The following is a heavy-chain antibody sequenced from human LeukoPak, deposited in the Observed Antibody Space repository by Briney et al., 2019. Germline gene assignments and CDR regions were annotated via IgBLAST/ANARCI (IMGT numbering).Heavy chain of an antibody. Sequence: GGSLRLSCVASGFTFSRCGMHWVRQAPGKGLEWVAFIWYDGSNEYHADSVKGRFTSSRDNSMNSLYLQMDSLRAEDTAVYYCVKGLNYYDTSGYPTWGQGTPVTVSS. CDR3: VKGLNYYDTSGYPT. V-gene: IGHV3-30*02. J-gene: IGHJ5*02. D-gene: IGHD3-22*01. CDR1: GFTFSRCG. CDR2: IWYDGSNE.